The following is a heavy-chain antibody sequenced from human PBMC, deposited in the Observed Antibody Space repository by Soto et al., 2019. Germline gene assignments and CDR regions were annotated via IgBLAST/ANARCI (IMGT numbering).Heavy chain of an antibody. Sequence: SLRLSCAASGFTFSIYTMNWVRQAPGKGLEWVSYISSSSNTIYYADSVKGRFTISRDNAKNSLYLQMNSLRAEDTAVYYCARDNPMDVWGKGTTVTVSS. V-gene: IGHV3-48*01. CDR1: GFTFSIYT. J-gene: IGHJ6*03. CDR3: ARDNPMDV. CDR2: ISSSSNTI.